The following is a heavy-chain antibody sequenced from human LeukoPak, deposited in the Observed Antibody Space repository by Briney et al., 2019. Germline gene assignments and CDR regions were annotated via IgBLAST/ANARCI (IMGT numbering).Heavy chain of an antibody. CDR1: GFTFSSYA. D-gene: IGHD3-22*01. Sequence: GGSLRLSCAASGFTFSSYAMSWVRQAPGKGLEWVSAISGSGGSTYYADSGKGRFTISRDNSKNTLYLQMNSLRAEDTAVYYCAKDLAYYYDSSPYYYYGMDVWGQGTTVTVSS. CDR2: ISGSGGST. CDR3: AKDLAYYYDSSPYYYYGMDV. J-gene: IGHJ6*02. V-gene: IGHV3-23*01.